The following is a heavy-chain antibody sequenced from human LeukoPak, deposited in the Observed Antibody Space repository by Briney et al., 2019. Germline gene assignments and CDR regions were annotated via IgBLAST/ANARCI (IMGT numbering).Heavy chain of an antibody. CDR1: GFTFTNAW. J-gene: IGHJ3*01. CDR2: IKSKTDGGTE. D-gene: IGHD2-21*01. V-gene: IGHV3-15*01. Sequence: GGSLRLSCAASGFTFTNAWMSWVRQAPGKGLEWVGRIKSKTDGGTEDYAAPVKGRFTISRDDSKSTLYLQMNSLKSGDTAVYYCITADSQAFDVWGQGTMVTVSS. CDR3: ITADSQAFDV.